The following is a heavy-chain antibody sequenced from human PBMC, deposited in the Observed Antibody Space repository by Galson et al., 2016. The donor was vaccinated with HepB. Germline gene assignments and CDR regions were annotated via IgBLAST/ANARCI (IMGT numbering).Heavy chain of an antibody. CDR2: IYYSGST. CDR3: ARQGDPLIPWIQLWLPVY. Sequence: SETLSLTCTVSGGSISGSSYYWGWIRQPPGKGLEWIGSIYYSGSTYYNPSLKIRVTISVDTSKNQFSLKLSSVTAADTAVYYCARQGDPLIPWIQLWLPVYWGQGTLVTVSS. D-gene: IGHD5-18*01. J-gene: IGHJ4*02. V-gene: IGHV4-39*01. CDR1: GGSISGSSYY.